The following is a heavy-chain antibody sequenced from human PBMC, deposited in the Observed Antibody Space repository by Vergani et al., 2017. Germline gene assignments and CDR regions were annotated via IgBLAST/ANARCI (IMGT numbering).Heavy chain of an antibody. CDR1: GFTFSDYY. J-gene: IGHJ6*03. Sequence: QVQLVESGGGLVKPGGSLRLSCAASGFTFSDYYMSWIRQAPGKGLEWVSYISSSGSTIYYADSVKGRFTISRDNAKNSLYLQMNSLRAEDTAVYYCTRAGGAGVWRGYYTCSGGMDVWGKGTTVTVSS. V-gene: IGHV3-11*01. CDR2: ISSSGSTI. CDR3: TRAGGAGVWRGYYTCSGGMDV. D-gene: IGHD3-3*01.